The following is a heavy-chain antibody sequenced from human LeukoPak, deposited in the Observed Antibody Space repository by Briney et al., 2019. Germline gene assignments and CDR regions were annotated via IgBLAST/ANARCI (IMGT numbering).Heavy chain of an antibody. Sequence: SETLSLTCTDSGGSISSYYWSWIRQPPGKGLEWIGYIYYSGSTNYNPSLKSRVTISVDTSKNQFSLKLSSVTAADTAVYYCAAASSSWYWGSLYFDYWGQGTLVTVSS. D-gene: IGHD6-13*01. V-gene: IGHV4-59*01. CDR1: GGSISSYY. CDR2: IYYSGST. J-gene: IGHJ4*02. CDR3: AAASSSWYWGSLYFDY.